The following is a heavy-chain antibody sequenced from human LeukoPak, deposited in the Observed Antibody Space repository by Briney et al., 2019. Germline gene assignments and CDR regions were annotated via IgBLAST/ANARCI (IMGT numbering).Heavy chain of an antibody. CDR2: IKDDGSST. D-gene: IGHD1-26*01. J-gene: IGHJ1*01. Sequence: GGSLRLSCAASGFTFRSYWMHWVRQAPGKGLVWVSRIKDDGSSTNYADSVKGRFTISRDNAKNTLYLQMNSLRVEDTAVYYCVGGTGWRLDSWGQGTLVTVSS. CDR1: GFTFRSYW. CDR3: VGGTGWRLDS. V-gene: IGHV3-74*01.